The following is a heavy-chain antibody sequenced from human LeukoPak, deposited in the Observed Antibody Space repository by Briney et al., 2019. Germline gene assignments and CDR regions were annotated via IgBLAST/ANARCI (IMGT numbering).Heavy chain of an antibody. V-gene: IGHV1-8*01. D-gene: IGHD3-16*01. CDR3: ARGGVMSYYDYVWGSY. Sequence: ASVKVSCKASGYTFTSYDINWVRQATGQGLEWMGWMNPNSGNTGYAQKFQGRVTMTRNTSISTAYMELSSLRSEDTAVYYCARGGVMSYYDYVWGSYWGQGTLVTVSS. CDR2: MNPNSGNT. CDR1: GYTFTSYD. J-gene: IGHJ4*02.